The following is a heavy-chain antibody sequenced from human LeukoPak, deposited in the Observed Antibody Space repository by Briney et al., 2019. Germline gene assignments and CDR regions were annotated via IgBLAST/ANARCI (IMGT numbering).Heavy chain of an antibody. CDR1: GFTSSIYS. J-gene: IGHJ6*03. V-gene: IGHV3-48*04. CDR3: ARDPYSGYDSYYYMDV. CDR2: ISISSSTI. D-gene: IGHD5-12*01. Sequence: GGSLRLSCAASGFTSSIYSMNWGRHTPGKGLWCALYISISSSTIYYAGSVKGRFTISRDNAKNSLYMQMNSLRAEDTAVYYCARDPYSGYDSYYYMDVWGKGTTVTISS.